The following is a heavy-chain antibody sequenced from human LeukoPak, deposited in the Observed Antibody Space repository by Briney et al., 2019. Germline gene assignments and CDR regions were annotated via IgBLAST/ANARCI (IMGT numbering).Heavy chain of an antibody. CDR3: ARAEDIVLVPAADNWFDP. V-gene: IGHV1-2*02. Sequence: TGASVKVSCKASGYTFTGYYMHWVRQAPGQGLEWMGWINPNSGGTNYAQKFQGRVTMTRDTSISTAYMELSRLRSDDTAVYYCARAEDIVLVPAADNWFDPWGQGTLVTVSS. D-gene: IGHD2-2*01. J-gene: IGHJ5*02. CDR1: GYTFTGYY. CDR2: INPNSGGT.